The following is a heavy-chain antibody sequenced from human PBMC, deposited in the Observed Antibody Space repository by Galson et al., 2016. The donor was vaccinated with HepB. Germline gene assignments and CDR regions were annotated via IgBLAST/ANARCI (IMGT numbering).Heavy chain of an antibody. CDR3: ARGVRIIMVRGVMNYYNYGLDV. V-gene: IGHV1-18*01. J-gene: IGHJ6*02. CDR1: GYTFTRYG. Sequence: SVKVSCKASGYTFTRYGFSWVRQAPGQGLEWMGWISADNGNTNYAQKFQGRVTMTTDTSTSTAYMELRSLRFDDTAVYYCARGVRIIMVRGVMNYYNYGLDVRGQGTTVTVSS. D-gene: IGHD3-10*01. CDR2: ISADNGNT.